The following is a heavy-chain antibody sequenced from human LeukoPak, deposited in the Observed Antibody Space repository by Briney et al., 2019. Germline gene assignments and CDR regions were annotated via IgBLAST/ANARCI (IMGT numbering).Heavy chain of an antibody. CDR3: ARHNYYNFWNALNWFDH. D-gene: IGHD3-3*01. J-gene: IGHJ5*02. Sequence: SETLSLTCAVSGYSISSGYYWGWIRQPPGKGLEWIGSIYHSGSTYYNPSLKSRVTISVDTSKNKFSLKLSSVTAADTAVYYCARHNYYNFWNALNWFDHWGQGTPVTVSS. CDR2: IYHSGST. V-gene: IGHV4-38-2*01. CDR1: GYSISSGYY.